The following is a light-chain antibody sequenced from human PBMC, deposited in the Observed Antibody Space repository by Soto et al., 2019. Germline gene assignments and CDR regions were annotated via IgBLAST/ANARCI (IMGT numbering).Light chain of an antibody. Sequence: EIVLTQSPGTLSLSPGERGTLSCRASQSVSSSYLAWYQQKPGQAPRLLIYGASSRATGIPDRFSGSGSGTDFTLTISRLEPEDFAVYYCQQYGSSFTWTFGQGTKVDIK. CDR1: QSVSSSY. J-gene: IGKJ1*01. V-gene: IGKV3-20*01. CDR3: QQYGSSFTWT. CDR2: GAS.